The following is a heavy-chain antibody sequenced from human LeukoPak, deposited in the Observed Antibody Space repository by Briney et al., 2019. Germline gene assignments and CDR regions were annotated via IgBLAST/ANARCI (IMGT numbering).Heavy chain of an antibody. CDR1: GFSVSSNY. V-gene: IGHV3-53*01. CDR2: IYSDGST. D-gene: IGHD3-22*01. CDR3: ARGNYDRSGYFDY. J-gene: IGHJ4*02. Sequence: GGSLRLSCAASGFSVSSNYMSWVRQAPGKGLEWVSIIYSDGSTYYADSVKGRFTISRDNSKNTLYLQMNSLRVEDTAVYYCARGNYDRSGYFDYWGQGTLVTVSS.